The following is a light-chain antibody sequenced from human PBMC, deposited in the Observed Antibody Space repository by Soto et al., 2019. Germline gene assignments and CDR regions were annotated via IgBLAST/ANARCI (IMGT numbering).Light chain of an antibody. CDR2: TAS. V-gene: IGKV1-9*01. J-gene: IGKJ5*01. Sequence: DIPMTQSPEPLSASVGHRATITCRASQGIGSYLAWYQQKPGKAPKLLIYTASTLQTGVPSRFSGSGSGTEFTLTISSLQPEDFATYYCQQLNTYPITAGQASRLEIK. CDR3: QQLNTYPIT. CDR1: QGIGSY.